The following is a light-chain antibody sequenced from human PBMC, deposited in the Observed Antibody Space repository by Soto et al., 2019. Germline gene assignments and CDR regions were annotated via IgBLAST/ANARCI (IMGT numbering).Light chain of an antibody. Sequence: DIPMTQSPSTLSASVGDRVTITCRASQSISSWLAWYQQKPGKAPKLLIYKASSLESGVPTRFSGSGSGTELTLTISSLQPDDFATYYCQQYYSYSTFGQGTKVEIK. CDR2: KAS. V-gene: IGKV1-5*03. J-gene: IGKJ1*01. CDR3: QQYYSYST. CDR1: QSISSW.